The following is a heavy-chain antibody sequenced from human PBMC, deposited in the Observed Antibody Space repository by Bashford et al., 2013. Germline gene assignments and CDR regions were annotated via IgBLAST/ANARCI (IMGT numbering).Heavy chain of an antibody. V-gene: IGHV1-8*01. D-gene: IGHD3-10*01. J-gene: IGHJ3*02. Sequence: WVRQAPGQGLEWMGWTNTNGGNTGYAEKFQGRVTMTRNTSSSTAYLEVTNLGSEDTAVYYCTRLGGSGVWYAFDIWGPGTTVTVSS. CDR3: TRLGGSGVWYAFDI. CDR2: TNTNGGNT.